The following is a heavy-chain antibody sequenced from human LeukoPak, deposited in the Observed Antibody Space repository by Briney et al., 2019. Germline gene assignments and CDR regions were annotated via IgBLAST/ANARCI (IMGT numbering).Heavy chain of an antibody. CDR2: IYHSGST. J-gene: IGHJ4*02. CDR1: GYSIISDYF. V-gene: IGHV4-38-2*02. Sequence: SETLSLTCIVSGYSIISDYFWGWVRQPPGKGLEWIGSIYHSGSTYYNPSLKSRVTISVDTSKNQFSLKLSSVTAADTAVYYCARVWCDSSGYYPYYFDYWGQGTLVTVSS. CDR3: ARVWCDSSGYYPYYFDY. D-gene: IGHD3-22*01.